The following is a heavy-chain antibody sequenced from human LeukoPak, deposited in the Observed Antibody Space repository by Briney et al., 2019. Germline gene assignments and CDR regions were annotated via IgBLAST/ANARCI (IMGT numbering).Heavy chain of an antibody. V-gene: IGHV3-23*01. CDR3: AKSPSIAVAGLYLEDYWYFDL. CDR2: ISGSGGTT. CDR1: GFTFSSYG. Sequence: PGGSLRLSCAASGFTFSSYGMSWVRQAPGKGLEWVSGISGSGGTTYYADFVKGRFTISRDNFKNTLYLQMNSLRVEDTAVYYCAKSPSIAVAGLYLEDYWYFDLWGRGTLVTVSS. J-gene: IGHJ2*01. D-gene: IGHD6-19*01.